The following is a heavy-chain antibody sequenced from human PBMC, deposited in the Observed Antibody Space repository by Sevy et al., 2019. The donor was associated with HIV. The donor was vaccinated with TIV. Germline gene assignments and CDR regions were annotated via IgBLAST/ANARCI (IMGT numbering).Heavy chain of an antibody. CDR1: GAAISSGGYY. Sequence: SETLSLTCTVSGAAISSGGYYWTWIRQHTGKGLEWIGNIYHSGSSFYNPSLKGRVVMSVVTSKNQFSLNLTSLTAAATAVYYCARVPVGSSPYYYAIDVWGQWTSVTVSS. CDR3: ARVPVGSSPYYYAIDV. CDR2: IYHSGSS. J-gene: IGHJ6*02. V-gene: IGHV4-31*03. D-gene: IGHD6-6*01.